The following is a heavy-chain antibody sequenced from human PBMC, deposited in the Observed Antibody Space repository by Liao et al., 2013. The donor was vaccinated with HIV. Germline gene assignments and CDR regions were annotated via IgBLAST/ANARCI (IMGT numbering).Heavy chain of an antibody. CDR3: YVSTRTGGTYYYYY. J-gene: IGHJ6*03. V-gene: IGHV4-61*02. CDR1: GGSISSGNYY. D-gene: IGHD5/OR15-5a*01. Sequence: QVQLQESGPGLVKPSQTLSLTCTVSGGSISSGNYYWSWIRQPAGKGLEWIGRIYTSGSTNYNPSLKSRVTISVDTSKNQFSLKLSSVTAARRPVVVTYVSTRTGGTYYYYY. CDR2: IYTSGST.